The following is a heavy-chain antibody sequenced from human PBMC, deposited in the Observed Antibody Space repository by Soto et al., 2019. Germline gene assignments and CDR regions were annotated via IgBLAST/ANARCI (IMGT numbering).Heavy chain of an antibody. J-gene: IGHJ4*02. Sequence: PGGSLRLSCAASGFTFSSYAMSWVRQAPGKGLEWVSAISGSGGSTYYADSVKGRLTISRDNSKNTLYLQMNSLRAEDTAVYYCAKGGYDSSGYYRYYFDYWGQGTLVTVSS. CDR2: ISGSGGST. CDR1: GFTFSSYA. CDR3: AKGGYDSSGYYRYYFDY. D-gene: IGHD3-22*01. V-gene: IGHV3-23*01.